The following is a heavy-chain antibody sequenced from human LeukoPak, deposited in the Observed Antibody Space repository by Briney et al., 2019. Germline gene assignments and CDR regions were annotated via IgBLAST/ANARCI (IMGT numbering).Heavy chain of an antibody. CDR1: GGTFSSYA. Sequence: ASVKVSCKASGGTFSSYAISWVRQAPGQGLEWMGGIIPIFGTANYAQKFQGRVTITADESTSTAYMELSSLRSEDTAVYYCARDPYYYGSGPQRMEGYYGMDVWGQGTTVTVSS. V-gene: IGHV1-69*13. J-gene: IGHJ6*02. CDR3: ARDPYYYGSGPQRMEGYYGMDV. CDR2: IIPIFGTA. D-gene: IGHD3-10*01.